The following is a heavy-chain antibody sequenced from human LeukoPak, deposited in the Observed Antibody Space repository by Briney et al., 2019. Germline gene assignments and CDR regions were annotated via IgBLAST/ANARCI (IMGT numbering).Heavy chain of an antibody. Sequence: SETLSLTCTVSGGSISSSSYYWGWIRQPPGKGLEWIGSIYYSGTTYYNPSLKSRVTISVDTSKNQFSLKLSSVTAADTAVYYCARTHIVVVIAISDLPNNWFDPWGQGTLVTVSS. D-gene: IGHD2-21*01. J-gene: IGHJ5*02. CDR1: GGSISSSSYY. V-gene: IGHV4-39*01. CDR3: ARTHIVVVIAISDLPNNWFDP. CDR2: IYYSGTT.